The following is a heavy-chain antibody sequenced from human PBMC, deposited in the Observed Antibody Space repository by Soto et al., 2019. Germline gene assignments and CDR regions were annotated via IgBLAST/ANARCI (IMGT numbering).Heavy chain of an antibody. Sequence: SETLSLTCTVSGGSMRTYFWNWIRQPPGKGLEWIAYIHFGGTTDYNPSLKSRVTISIDMSKNRLSLKLNSVTAADTALYYCARSDYGDFDYWGQGALVTVS. D-gene: IGHD4-17*01. CDR1: GGSMRTYF. CDR3: ARSDYGDFDY. V-gene: IGHV4-59*01. CDR2: IHFGGTT. J-gene: IGHJ4*02.